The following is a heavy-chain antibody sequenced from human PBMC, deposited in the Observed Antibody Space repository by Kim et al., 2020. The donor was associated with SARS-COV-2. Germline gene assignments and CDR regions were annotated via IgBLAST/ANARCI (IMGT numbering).Heavy chain of an antibody. CDR1: GGSISSSSYY. CDR2: IYYSGST. CDR3: AANVLRFLEWLLRGSFDP. V-gene: IGHV4-39*01. J-gene: IGHJ5*02. D-gene: IGHD3-3*01. Sequence: SETLSLTCTVSGGSISSSSYYWGWIRQPPGKGLEWIGSIYYSGSTYYNPSLKSRVTISVDTSKNQFSLKLSSVTAADTAVYYCAANVLRFLEWLLRGSFDPWRQGTLVTVS.